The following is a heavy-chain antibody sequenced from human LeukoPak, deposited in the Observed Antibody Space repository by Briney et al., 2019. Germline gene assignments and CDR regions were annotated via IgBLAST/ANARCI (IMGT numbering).Heavy chain of an antibody. D-gene: IGHD2/OR15-2a*01. J-gene: IGHJ4*02. CDR1: GFTFSSYS. CDR2: IYSGDTT. CDR3: ARDLYLSR. V-gene: IGHV3-53*01. Sequence: GSLRLSCAASGFTFSSYSMNWVRQAPGRGLEWVSVIYSGDTTYYADSVKGRFTISRDTSKNTLYLQMNSLRPEDTAVYYCARDLYLSRWGQGTLVTVSS.